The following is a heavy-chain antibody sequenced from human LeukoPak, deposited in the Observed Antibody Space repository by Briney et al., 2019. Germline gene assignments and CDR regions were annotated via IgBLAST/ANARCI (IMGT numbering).Heavy chain of an antibody. V-gene: IGHV3-66*01. Sequence: GGSLRLSCAASGFTVSSNYMSWVRQAPGKGLEWVTVIGSDGSTYYAESVKGRFTISRDNSKNTLFLQMNSLRAEDTAVYYCESSLWDFDCWGHRAPVTVSS. CDR3: ESSLWDFDC. CDR2: IGSDGST. CDR1: GFTVSSNY. J-gene: IGHJ4*01. D-gene: IGHD3-10*01.